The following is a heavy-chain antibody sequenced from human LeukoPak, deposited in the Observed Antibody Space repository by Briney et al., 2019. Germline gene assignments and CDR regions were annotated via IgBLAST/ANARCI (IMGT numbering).Heavy chain of an antibody. D-gene: IGHD3-22*01. CDR1: GYSSTSYW. CDR2: IYPGDSDT. Sequence: GETLKISCKGSGYSSTSYWIGWVRQLPGKGLEWMGIIYPGDSDTRYSPPFQGQVTISADKSISTAYLQWSSLKASDTAMYYCARHPPYDSSGYPNWFDPWGQGTLVTVSS. CDR3: ARHPPYDSSGYPNWFDP. J-gene: IGHJ5*02. V-gene: IGHV5-51*01.